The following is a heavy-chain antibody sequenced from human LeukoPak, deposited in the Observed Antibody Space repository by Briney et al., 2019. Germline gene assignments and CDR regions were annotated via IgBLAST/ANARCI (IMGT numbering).Heavy chain of an antibody. CDR3: ARDPVGGYFDY. V-gene: IGHV4-39*07. CDR2: IYYSGST. D-gene: IGHD1-26*01. J-gene: IGHJ4*02. Sequence: SETLSLTCTVSGGSISSSSYYWGWIRQPPGKGLEWIGSIYYSGSTYYNPSLKSRVTISVDRSKNQFSLKLSSVTAADTAVYYCARDPVGGYFDYWGQGTLVTVSS. CDR1: GGSISSSSYY.